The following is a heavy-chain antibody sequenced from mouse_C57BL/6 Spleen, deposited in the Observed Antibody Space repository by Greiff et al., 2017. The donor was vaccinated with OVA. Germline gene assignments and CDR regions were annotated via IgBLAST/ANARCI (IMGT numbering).Heavy chain of an antibody. V-gene: IGHV14-2*01. Sequence: EVQLQQSGAELVKPGASVKLSCTASGFNIKDYYMHWVKQRPEQGLEWIGRIDPEDGETKYAPKFQGKATLTADISSTTAYLQLSSLTSEDTAVYYCARSGANGDVYYAMDDWGQGTSVTVDS. CDR1: GFNIKDYY. CDR3: ARSGANGDVYYAMDD. D-gene: IGHD4-1*01. J-gene: IGHJ4*01. CDR2: IDPEDGET.